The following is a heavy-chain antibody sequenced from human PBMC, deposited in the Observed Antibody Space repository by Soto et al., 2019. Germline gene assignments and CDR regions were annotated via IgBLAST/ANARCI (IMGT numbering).Heavy chain of an antibody. V-gene: IGHV3-48*02. Sequence: EVQLVESGGDLVQRGGSLRLSCVASGFTFSVYSMNWVRQAPGKGLEWFSYITSDTKTTKYADSVKGRFTISRDNAKNSVYLQMNSLSDDDTAVYYCARSVEGHFDYWGQGTVVTVSS. CDR3: ARSVEGHFDY. CDR2: ITSDTKTT. D-gene: IGHD6-19*01. J-gene: IGHJ4*02. CDR1: GFTFSVYS.